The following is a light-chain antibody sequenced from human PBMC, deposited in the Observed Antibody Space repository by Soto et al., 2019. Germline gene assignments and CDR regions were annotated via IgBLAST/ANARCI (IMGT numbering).Light chain of an antibody. CDR1: QSIGFS. Sequence: EIVMTQSPATLSLSPGERATLSCRASQSIGFSLAWYHQKPGQAPRLLMYDASKRAIGVPVRISGSGYGTDFTLTISYLDLEDFGFYYCQQRSNWPITFGQGTRPEIK. CDR2: DAS. J-gene: IGKJ5*01. V-gene: IGKV3-11*01. CDR3: QQRSNWPIT.